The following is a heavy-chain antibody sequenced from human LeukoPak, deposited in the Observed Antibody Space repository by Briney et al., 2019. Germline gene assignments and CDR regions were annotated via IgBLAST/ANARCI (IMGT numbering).Heavy chain of an antibody. D-gene: IGHD1-20*01. J-gene: IGHJ4*02. CDR2: INHSGST. V-gene: IGHV4-34*01. Sequence: PSETLSLTCAVYGGSFSGYYWSWIRQPPGKGLECIGEINHSGSTNYNPSLKSRVTISVDTSTNQFSLKLSSVTAADTAVYYCARVRYNWNGGYFDYWGQGTLVTVSS. CDR1: GGSFSGYY. CDR3: ARVRYNWNGGYFDY.